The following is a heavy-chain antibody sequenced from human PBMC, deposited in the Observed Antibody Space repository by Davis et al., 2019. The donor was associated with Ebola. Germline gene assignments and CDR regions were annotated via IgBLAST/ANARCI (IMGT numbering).Heavy chain of an antibody. CDR1: GYTFTGYY. V-gene: IGHV1-2*04. CDR2: INPNSGGT. D-gene: IGHD2-15*01. J-gene: IGHJ4*02. CDR3: ARAGYCSGGSCYPLPDY. Sequence: ASVKVSCKASGYTFTGYYMHWVRQAPGQGLEWMGWINPNSGGTNYAQKFQGWVTMTRDTSISTAYMELSRLRSDDTAVYYCARAGYCSGGSCYPLPDYWGQGTLVTVSS.